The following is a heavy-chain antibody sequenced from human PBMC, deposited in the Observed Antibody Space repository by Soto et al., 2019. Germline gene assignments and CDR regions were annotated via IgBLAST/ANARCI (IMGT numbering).Heavy chain of an antibody. CDR1: GFTVTDHY. CDR2: TKNRANSYIT. Sequence: EMQLVESGGGLVQPGGSLRLSCAASGFTVTDHYMDWVHQAPGKGLEWVGRTKNRANSYITDYAASVEGRFTISRDESKNSVSLQMHNLKTEDTAVYFCARIYTAYARMDVWGQGTTVTVSS. J-gene: IGHJ6*02. CDR3: ARIYTAYARMDV. D-gene: IGHD2-21*02. V-gene: IGHV3-72*01.